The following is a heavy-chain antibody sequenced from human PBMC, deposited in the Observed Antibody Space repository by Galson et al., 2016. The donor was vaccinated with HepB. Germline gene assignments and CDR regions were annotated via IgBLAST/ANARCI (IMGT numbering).Heavy chain of an antibody. Sequence: SLRLSCAASGFNFDDYDMNWVRQAPGKGLEWVSRISWNSGTIAYAHSVKGRFTISRDNAKNSLYLQMNSLRADDTALYYCAREGSSWGKWFDPWGQGTLVTVSS. J-gene: IGHJ5*02. D-gene: IGHD6-13*01. CDR2: ISWNSGTI. V-gene: IGHV3-9*01. CDR1: GFNFDDYD. CDR3: AREGSSWGKWFDP.